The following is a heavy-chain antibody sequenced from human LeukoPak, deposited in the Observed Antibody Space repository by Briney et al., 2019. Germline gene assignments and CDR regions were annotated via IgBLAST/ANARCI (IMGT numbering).Heavy chain of an antibody. CDR2: IGGDGRGK. Sequence: GGSLRLSCAASGFTFSDYAVTWVRQAPGEGLEWVSAIGGDGRGKDYADSVKGRFIISRGNSKNTVFLQMNSLRAEDTALYYCARRVGGTPDYWGLGTLVTVSS. D-gene: IGHD1-26*01. CDR1: GFTFSDYA. J-gene: IGHJ4*02. V-gene: IGHV3-23*01. CDR3: ARRVGGTPDY.